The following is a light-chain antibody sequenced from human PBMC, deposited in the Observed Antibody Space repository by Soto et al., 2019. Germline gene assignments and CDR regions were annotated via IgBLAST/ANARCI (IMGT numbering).Light chain of an antibody. V-gene: IGKV3-20*01. Sequence: EIVLTQSPGTLSLSPGERATLSCRASQSVSSSYLAWYQQKPGQAPRLLIYGASSRATGIPDRFSGSWSGTDFTLTISRLEPEDFEVYYCEQYGSSRTFGQGTKVEIK. CDR3: EQYGSSRT. CDR1: QSVSSSY. CDR2: GAS. J-gene: IGKJ1*01.